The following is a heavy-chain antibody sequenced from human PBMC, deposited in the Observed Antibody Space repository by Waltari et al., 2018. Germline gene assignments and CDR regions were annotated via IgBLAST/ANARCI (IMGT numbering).Heavy chain of an antibody. Sequence: EVQLLESGGGLVQPGGSLRLSCAASGFTFSSYAMSWVRQAPGKVLEWVSAISGSGGSTYYADAVKGRFTISRDNSKNTLYLQMNSLRAEDTAVYYCAKDRSSGWYFDYWGQGTLVTVSS. CDR3: AKDRSSGWYFDY. CDR1: GFTFSSYA. J-gene: IGHJ4*02. D-gene: IGHD3-22*01. CDR2: ISGSGGST. V-gene: IGHV3-23*01.